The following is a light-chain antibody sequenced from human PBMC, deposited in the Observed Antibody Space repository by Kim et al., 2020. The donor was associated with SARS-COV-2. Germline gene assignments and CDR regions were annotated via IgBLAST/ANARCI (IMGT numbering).Light chain of an antibody. CDR2: DVD. J-gene: IGLJ1*01. Sequence: QSALTQPRSVSGSPGQSVTISCTGTSSDVGGYSYVSWYQQHPGEAPKIMIYDVDKRPSGVPDRFSGSKSGNTASLTISGLQAEDEADYHCCSYATKSYVCGIGTKVTVL. V-gene: IGLV2-11*01. CDR1: SSDVGGYSY. CDR3: CSYATKSYV.